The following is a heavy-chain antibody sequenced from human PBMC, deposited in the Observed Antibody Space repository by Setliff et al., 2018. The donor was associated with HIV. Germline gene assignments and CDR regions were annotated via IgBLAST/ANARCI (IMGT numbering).Heavy chain of an antibody. CDR3: ARWGSGSYERVFDY. CDR2: VKQDGTET. CDR1: GFRFRSYW. J-gene: IGHJ4*02. D-gene: IGHD1-26*01. Sequence: GGSLRLSCAASGFRFRSYWMSWVRQAPGKGLESVANVKQDGTETLYVDSVKGQFTISRDNANNLVYLQMNSLRVEDTAVYFCARWGSGSYERVFDYWGQGMLVTVSS. V-gene: IGHV3-7*01.